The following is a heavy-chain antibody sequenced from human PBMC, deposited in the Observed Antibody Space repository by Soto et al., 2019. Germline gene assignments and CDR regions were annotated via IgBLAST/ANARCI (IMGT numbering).Heavy chain of an antibody. CDR3: ARDPGGDTAMAAFYYYYYGMDV. D-gene: IGHD5-18*01. V-gene: IGHV1-18*04. J-gene: IGHJ6*02. CDR2: ISAYNGNT. CDR1: GYTFTGYY. Sequence: ASVKVSCKASGYTFTGYYMHWVQQAPGQGLEWMGWISAYNGNTNYAQKLQGRVTMTTDTSTSTAYMELRSLRSDDTAVYYCARDPGGDTAMAAFYYYYYGMDVWGQGTTVTVSS.